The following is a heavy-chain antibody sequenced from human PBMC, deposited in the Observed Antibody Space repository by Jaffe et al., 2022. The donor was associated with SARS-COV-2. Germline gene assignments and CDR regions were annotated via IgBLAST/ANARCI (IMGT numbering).Heavy chain of an antibody. V-gene: IGHV4-61*02. D-gene: IGHD2-2*02. CDR2: IYTSGTI. Sequence: QVQLQESGPGLVKPSQTLSLSCTVSGGSISGDNYYWSWIRQPAGKGLEWIGRIYTSGTINYNPSLRSRVTISVDRSKNQFSLELTSVTAADTAVYYCARGRGYINFDYWGQGTLVTVSS. J-gene: IGHJ4*02. CDR3: ARGRGYINFDY. CDR1: GGSISGDNYY.